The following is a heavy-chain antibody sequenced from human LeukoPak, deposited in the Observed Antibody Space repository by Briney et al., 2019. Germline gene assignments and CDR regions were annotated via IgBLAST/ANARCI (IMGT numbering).Heavy chain of an antibody. CDR1: GFTFSSYW. D-gene: IGHD6-19*01. CDR3: ARGSMAGDY. Sequence: GGSLRLSCAASGFTFSSYWMHWVRQVPGKGLMWVSRINSDGIATTYADSVKGRFTISRDNAKNTLYLQMSSLRGEDTAAYYCARGSMAGDYWGQGTLVTVSS. V-gene: IGHV3-74*01. CDR2: INSDGIAT. J-gene: IGHJ4*02.